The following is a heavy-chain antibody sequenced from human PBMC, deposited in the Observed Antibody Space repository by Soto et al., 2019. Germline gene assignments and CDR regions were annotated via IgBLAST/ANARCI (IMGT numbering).Heavy chain of an antibody. J-gene: IGHJ6*02. CDR2: IYYSGST. Sequence: SETLSLTCTFSCGSIISYYWSWIRQPPGKGLEWIGYIYYSGSTNYNPSLKSRVTISVDTSKNQFSLKLSSVTAADTAVYYCARDWLVPGHYYYYGMDVWGQGTTVTVS. CDR1: CGSIISYY. D-gene: IGHD2-2*01. V-gene: IGHV4-59*01. CDR3: ARDWLVPGHYYYYGMDV.